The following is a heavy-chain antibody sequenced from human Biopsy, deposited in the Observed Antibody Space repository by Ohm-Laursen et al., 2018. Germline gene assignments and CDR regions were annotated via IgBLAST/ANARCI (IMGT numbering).Heavy chain of an antibody. Sequence: GTLSLTCTVSGGSISDSTYHWGRIRQSPGKGLEWIGNIYYSGNTDYSPSLKSRVTISVDTSNNQFSLKLRSVTAADTAVYYCARQVDFWSGYVDYWGQGTLVAVSS. V-gene: IGHV4-39*01. CDR2: IYYSGNT. D-gene: IGHD3-3*01. CDR3: ARQVDFWSGYVDY. J-gene: IGHJ4*02. CDR1: GGSISDSTYH.